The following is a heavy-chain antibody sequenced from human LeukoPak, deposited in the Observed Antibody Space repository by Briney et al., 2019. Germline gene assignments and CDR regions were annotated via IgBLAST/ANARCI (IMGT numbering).Heavy chain of an antibody. CDR3: ATRVVEVITTGPQTEADY. Sequence: ASVKVSCKASGYTFISYGISWVRQAPGQGLEWMGGFDPEDGETIYAQKFQGRVTMTEDTSTDTGYMELSSLRSEDTAVYYCATRVVEVITTGPQTEADYWGQGTLVTVSS. CDR1: GYTFISYG. V-gene: IGHV1-24*01. J-gene: IGHJ4*02. D-gene: IGHD3-22*01. CDR2: FDPEDGET.